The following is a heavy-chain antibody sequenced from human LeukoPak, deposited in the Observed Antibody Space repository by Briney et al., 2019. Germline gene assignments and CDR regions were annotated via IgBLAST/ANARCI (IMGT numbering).Heavy chain of an antibody. Sequence: SETLSLTCTVSGNSISSGYYWGWIRQPPGKGLEWIGSIYHSGSTYYKPSLKSRVTMSVDTSKNQFSLKLSSVTAADTAVYYCARGRGHFDYYYYYMDVWGKGTTVTISS. CDR1: GNSISSGYY. CDR2: IYHSGST. J-gene: IGHJ6*03. V-gene: IGHV4-38-2*02. D-gene: IGHD3-10*01. CDR3: ARGRGHFDYYYYYMDV.